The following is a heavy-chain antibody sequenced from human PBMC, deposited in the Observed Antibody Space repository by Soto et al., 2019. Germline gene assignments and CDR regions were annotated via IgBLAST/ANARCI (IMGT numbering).Heavy chain of an antibody. CDR1: GFTSTRYS. D-gene: IGHD3-16*02. CDR2: INPNNGGT. J-gene: IGHJ6*02. CDR3: ARRVKADFDV. Sequence: QVQLVQSGAEVMKPGASVKVSCKASGFTSTRYSVHWVRQAPGQGPEWMGRINPNNGGTNYAQEFQGRVTMTRDTSTTTVYMDLSSLRFEDTAVYYCARRVKADFDVWGQGTTVTVS. V-gene: IGHV1-46*01.